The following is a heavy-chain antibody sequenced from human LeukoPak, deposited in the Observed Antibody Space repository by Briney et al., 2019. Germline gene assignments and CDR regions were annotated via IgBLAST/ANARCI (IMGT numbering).Heavy chain of an antibody. CDR3: AKCAAYYYGSGILRYFQH. Sequence: PGGSLRLSCAASGFTVSSYAMSWVRQAPGKGLEWVSAISGSGGSTYYADSVKGRFTISRDNSKNTLYLQMNSLRAEDTAVYYCAKCAAYYYGSGILRYFQHWGQAPWSPSPQ. CDR1: GFTVSSYA. J-gene: IGHJ1*01. CDR2: ISGSGGST. D-gene: IGHD3-10*01. V-gene: IGHV3-23*01.